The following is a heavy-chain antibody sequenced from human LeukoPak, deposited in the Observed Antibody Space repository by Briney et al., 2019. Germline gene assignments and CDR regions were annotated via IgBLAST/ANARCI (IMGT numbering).Heavy chain of an antibody. CDR3: AKDLGSVVTPPSLDS. CDR1: GFTFSSYA. J-gene: IGHJ4*02. CDR2: ASGSGGST. D-gene: IGHD4-23*01. Sequence: GGSLRLSCAASGFTFSSYAMSGVRQAPGKGLEWVSAASGSGGSTYYADSVKGRFTISRDNSKNTLYLQMNSLRAEDTAVYYCAKDLGSVVTPPSLDSWGQGTLVTVSS. V-gene: IGHV3-23*01.